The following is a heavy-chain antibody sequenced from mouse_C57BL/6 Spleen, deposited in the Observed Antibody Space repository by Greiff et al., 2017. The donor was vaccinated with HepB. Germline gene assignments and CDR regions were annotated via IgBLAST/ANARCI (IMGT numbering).Heavy chain of an antibody. CDR2: ISSGSSTI. V-gene: IGHV5-17*01. D-gene: IGHD1-1*01. J-gene: IGHJ2*01. CDR1: GFTFSDYG. CDR3: ARLGVLRSFIDY. Sequence: EVNVVESGGGLVKPGGSLKLSCAASGFTFSDYGMHWVRQAPEKGLEWVAYISSGSSTIYYADTVKGRFTISRDNAKNTLFLQMTSLRSEDTAMYYCARLGVLRSFIDYWGQGTTLTVSS.